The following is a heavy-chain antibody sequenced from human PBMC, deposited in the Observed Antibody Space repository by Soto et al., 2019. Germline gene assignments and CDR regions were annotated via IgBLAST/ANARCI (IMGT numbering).Heavy chain of an antibody. D-gene: IGHD2-21*02. CDR1: GYTFASYG. CDR2: ISAYNGNT. V-gene: IGHV1-18*01. J-gene: IGHJ4*02. Sequence: GASVKVSCKASGYTFASYGISWVRQAPGQGLEWMGWISAYNGNTNYAQKLQGRVTMTTDTSTSTAYMELRSLRSDDTAVYYCARDQIGGGNSEDDYWGQGTLVTVSS. CDR3: ARDQIGGGNSEDDY.